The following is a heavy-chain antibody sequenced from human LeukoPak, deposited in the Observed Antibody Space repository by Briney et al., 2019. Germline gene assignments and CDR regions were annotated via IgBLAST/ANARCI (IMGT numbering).Heavy chain of an antibody. D-gene: IGHD3/OR15-3a*01. CDR3: ARVSPYGFNAFDV. J-gene: IGHJ3*01. Sequence: GGSLRLSCVASTFVFNNYEMNWVRQAPGKGLEWISYISTSGSSIYYADSVKGRFTISRDNAKNSLYLQINSLGVEDTAVYYCARVSPYGFNAFDVWGQGTLVTVSS. CDR1: TFVFNNYE. V-gene: IGHV3-48*03. CDR2: ISTSGSSI.